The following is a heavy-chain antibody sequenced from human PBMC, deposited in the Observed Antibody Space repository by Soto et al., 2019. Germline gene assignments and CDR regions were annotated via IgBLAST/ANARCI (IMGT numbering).Heavy chain of an antibody. J-gene: IGHJ4*02. CDR2: INAGNGNT. CDR1: GYTFTSYA. V-gene: IGHV1-3*01. CDR3: ARGLNYDFWSGFQLRFDY. D-gene: IGHD3-3*01. Sequence: ASVKVSCKASGYTFTSYAMHWVRQAPGQRLEWMGWINAGNGNTKYSQKFQGRVTITRDTSASTAYMELSSLRSEDTAVYYCARGLNYDFWSGFQLRFDYWGQGTQVTVS.